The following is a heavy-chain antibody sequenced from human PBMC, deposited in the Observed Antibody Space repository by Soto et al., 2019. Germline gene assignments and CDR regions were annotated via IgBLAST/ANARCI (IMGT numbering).Heavy chain of an antibody. J-gene: IGHJ4*02. CDR3: AKDHPEVMYYYGSGSSTTELSPWY. CDR1: GFTFSSYA. Sequence: PGGSLRLSCAASGFTFSSYAMSWVRQAPGKGLEWVSAISGSGGSTYYADSVKGRFTISRDNSKNTLYLQMNSLRAEDTAVYYCAKDHPEVMYYYGSGSSTTELSPWYWGQGTLVAVSS. V-gene: IGHV3-23*01. CDR2: ISGSGGST. D-gene: IGHD3-10*01.